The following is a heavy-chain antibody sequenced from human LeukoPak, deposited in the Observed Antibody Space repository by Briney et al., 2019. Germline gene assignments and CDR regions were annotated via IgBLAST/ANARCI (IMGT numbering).Heavy chain of an antibody. Sequence: SETLSLTCTVSGGSISSSSYYWGWIRQPPGKGLEWIGNIYYSGSTYYNPSLESRVTISVDTSKNQFSLKLSSVTAADTAVYYCAVIVGATHFDYWGQGTLVTVSS. J-gene: IGHJ4*02. CDR3: AVIVGATHFDY. CDR2: IYYSGST. V-gene: IGHV4-39*01. D-gene: IGHD1-26*01. CDR1: GGSISSSSYY.